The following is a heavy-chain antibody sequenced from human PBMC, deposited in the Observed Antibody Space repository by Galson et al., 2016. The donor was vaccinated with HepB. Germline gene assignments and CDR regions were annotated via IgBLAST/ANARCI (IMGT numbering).Heavy chain of an antibody. J-gene: IGHJ4*02. D-gene: IGHD5-18*01. CDR1: GFPFSQYN. CDR2: ISYDGDTK. Sequence: SLRLSCAASGFPFSQYNMNWVRQAPGKGLEWVAVISYDGDTKYHADSVKGRFTISRDNSKNTLYLQMHRLRFEDTAVYYCASDPRQWQRGYNYGFEYWGQGTLVSV. CDR3: ASDPRQWQRGYNYGFEY. V-gene: IGHV3-30*03.